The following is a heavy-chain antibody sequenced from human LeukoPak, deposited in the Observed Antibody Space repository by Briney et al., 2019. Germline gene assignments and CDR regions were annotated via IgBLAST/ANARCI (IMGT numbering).Heavy chain of an antibody. J-gene: IGHJ6*03. CDR3: ARGAYYYYYYMDV. CDR2: INPNSGGT. Sequence: GASVNVSCKASVYTFTGYYMYWVRPALGQGRAWMGWINPNSGGTNYAQKFQGRVTMTRDTSISTAYMELSRLRSDDTAVYYCARGAYYYYYYMDVWGKGTTVTVSS. CDR1: VYTFTGYY. V-gene: IGHV1-2*02.